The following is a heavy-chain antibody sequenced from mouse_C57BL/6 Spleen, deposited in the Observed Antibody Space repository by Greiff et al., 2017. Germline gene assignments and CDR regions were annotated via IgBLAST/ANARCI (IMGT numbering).Heavy chain of an antibody. D-gene: IGHD1-1*01. J-gene: IGHJ1*03. V-gene: IGHV1-80*01. Sequence: QVQLQQSGAELVKPGASVKISCKASGYAFSSYWMNWVKQRPGKGLEWIGQIYPGDGDTNYNGKFKGKATLTADKSSSTAYMQLSSLTSEDSAVYFCARDGDYYGSSYVGYFDVWGTGTTVTVSS. CDR1: GYAFSSYW. CDR2: IYPGDGDT. CDR3: ARDGDYYGSSYVGYFDV.